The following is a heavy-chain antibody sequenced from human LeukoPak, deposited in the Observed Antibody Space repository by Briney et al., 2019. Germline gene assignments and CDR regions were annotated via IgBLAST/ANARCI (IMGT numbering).Heavy chain of an antibody. CDR3: ARGGSYLSAFDI. CDR1: GFTFSSYV. D-gene: IGHD1-26*01. CDR2: IYGGGSV. V-gene: IGHV3-53*01. J-gene: IGHJ3*02. Sequence: GRSLRLSCAASGFTFSSYVMHWVRQAPGKGLEWVSIIYGGGSVFYADSVKGRFTISRDNSKNTLYLQMNSLRGEDTAVYYCARGGSYLSAFDIWGQGTMVTVSS.